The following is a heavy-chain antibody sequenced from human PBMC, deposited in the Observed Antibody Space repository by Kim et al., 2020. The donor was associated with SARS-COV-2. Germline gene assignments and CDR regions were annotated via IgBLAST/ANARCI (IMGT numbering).Heavy chain of an antibody. J-gene: IGHJ4*02. Sequence: SETLSLTCRVSGGSIKSYYWNWVRQPPGEGLEWIGYVFHNGESSYSLSLMRRVTLSVVTSKSHFPLRLTSVPAADVPVFYCAKWNSNWRADAVWGPGTL. CDR3: AKWNSNWRADAV. V-gene: IGHV4-4*08. CDR1: GGSIKSYY. D-gene: IGHD3-22*01. CDR2: VFHNGES.